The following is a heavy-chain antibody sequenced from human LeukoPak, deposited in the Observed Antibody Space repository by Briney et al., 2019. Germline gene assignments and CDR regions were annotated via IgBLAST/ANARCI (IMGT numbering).Heavy chain of an antibody. J-gene: IGHJ4*02. CDR1: GGSITSYH. V-gene: IGHV4-59*01. Sequence: SETLSLTCTVSGGSITSYHYSWIRQPPGKGLEWIGYIYYSGSTNYNPSLKSRVTISVDTSKDQFSLKLSSVTAADTAVYYCARGGSGTYYHYWGQGTLVTVSS. D-gene: IGHD1-26*01. CDR2: IYYSGST. CDR3: ARGGSGTYYHY.